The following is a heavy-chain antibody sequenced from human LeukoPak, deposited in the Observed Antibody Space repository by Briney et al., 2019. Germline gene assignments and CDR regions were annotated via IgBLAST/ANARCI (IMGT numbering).Heavy chain of an antibody. CDR2: IYSSGNT. J-gene: IGHJ4*02. CDR1: GSTVSSNY. V-gene: IGHV3-53*01. D-gene: IGHD4-17*01. CDR3: ARGPRTDSFDY. Sequence: PGGSLRLSCAASGSTVSSNYMSWVRQVPGKGLEWVSIIYSSGNTFYADSVKGRFTISRDNSKNTLYLQMNSLRAEDTAVYYCARGPRTDSFDYWGQGILVTVSS.